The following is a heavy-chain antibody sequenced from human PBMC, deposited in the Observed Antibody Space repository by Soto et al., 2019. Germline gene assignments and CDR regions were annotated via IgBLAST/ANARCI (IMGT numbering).Heavy chain of an antibody. CDR1: GYTFTDYY. Sequence: QVQLVQSGAEVKKPGASVKVSCKASGYTFTDYYLHWVRQAPGQGLEWMGWISPNSGGTHYAQKFQGWVTMTRDTSITTAYMELNRLTSDDTAVYYCARDWGHYYGSGSFPSPHPSDIWGQGTLVTVSS. V-gene: IGHV1-2*04. CDR3: ARDWGHYYGSGSFPSPHPSDI. J-gene: IGHJ4*02. CDR2: ISPNSGGT. D-gene: IGHD3-10*01.